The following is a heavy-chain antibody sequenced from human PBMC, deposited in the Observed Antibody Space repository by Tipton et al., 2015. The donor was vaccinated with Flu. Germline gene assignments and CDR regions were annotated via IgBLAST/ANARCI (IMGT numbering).Heavy chain of an antibody. V-gene: IGHV4-38-2*01. Sequence: TLSLTCVVSGYLIKNGYDWGWIRQAPGKGLEWIGSMQHSGAIYYNPSLKSRVTISIDTSKNEFSLRVRSVTAADTAVYYCARHERLSRGVFDLWGRGTLVTVSS. CDR2: MQHSGAI. CDR1: GYLIKNGYD. D-gene: IGHD3-16*01. CDR3: ARHERLSRGVFDL. J-gene: IGHJ2*01.